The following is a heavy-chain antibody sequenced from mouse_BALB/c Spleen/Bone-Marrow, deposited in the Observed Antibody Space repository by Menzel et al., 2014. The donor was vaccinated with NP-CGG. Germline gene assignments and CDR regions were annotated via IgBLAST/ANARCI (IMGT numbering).Heavy chain of an antibody. V-gene: IGHV1-18*01. Sequence: VQLQQSGPELVKPGASMKISCKASGYSFTGYTMNWVKQSHGKNLEWIGLINPYNGGTSYNQKFKGKATLTVDKSSSTAYMELLSLTSEDSAVYYCVRDYYGSSYGFAYWGQGTLVTVSA. CDR3: VRDYYGSSYGFAY. J-gene: IGHJ3*01. D-gene: IGHD1-1*01. CDR1: GYSFTGYT. CDR2: INPYNGGT.